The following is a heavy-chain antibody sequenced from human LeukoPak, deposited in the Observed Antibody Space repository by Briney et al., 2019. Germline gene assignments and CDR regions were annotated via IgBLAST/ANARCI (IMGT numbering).Heavy chain of an antibody. V-gene: IGHV3-21*01. CDR2: ISSSSYI. Sequence: GGSLRLSCAASGFTFSSYSMNWVRQAPGKGLEWVSSISSSSYIYYADSVKGRFTISRDNAKNSLYLQMNSLRAEDTAVYYCARDKRLKGYDSARNFDYWGQGTLVTVSS. CDR1: GFTFSSYS. D-gene: IGHD3-22*01. CDR3: ARDKRLKGYDSARNFDY. J-gene: IGHJ4*02.